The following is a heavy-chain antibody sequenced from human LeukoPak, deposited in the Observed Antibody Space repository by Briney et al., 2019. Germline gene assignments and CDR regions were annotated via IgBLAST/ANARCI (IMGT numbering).Heavy chain of an antibody. CDR2: IYYSGST. D-gene: IGHD3-22*01. J-gene: IGHJ4*02. CDR1: GGSISSYY. Sequence: SETLSLTCTVSGGSISSYYWSWIRQPPGKGLEWIGYIYYSGSTNYNPSLKSRVTISVDTSKNQFSLKLSSVTAADTAVYYCARATYDSSVHFDYWGQGTLVTVSS. V-gene: IGHV4-59*01. CDR3: ARATYDSSVHFDY.